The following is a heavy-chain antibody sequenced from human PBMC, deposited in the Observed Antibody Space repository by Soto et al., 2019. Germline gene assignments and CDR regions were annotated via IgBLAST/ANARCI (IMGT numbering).Heavy chain of an antibody. D-gene: IGHD1-26*01. V-gene: IGHV3-23*01. CDR2: ISGSGGST. J-gene: IGHJ4*02. CDR3: ASRGSGSSYDY. CDR1: GFTFSSYA. Sequence: EVQLLESGGGLVQPGGSLRLSCAASGFTFSSYAMRWVRQAPVKGLEWVSAISGSGGSTYYADSVKGRFTISRDNSKNTLYLQMNRLRAEDTAVYYCASRGSGSSYDYWGQGTLVTVSS.